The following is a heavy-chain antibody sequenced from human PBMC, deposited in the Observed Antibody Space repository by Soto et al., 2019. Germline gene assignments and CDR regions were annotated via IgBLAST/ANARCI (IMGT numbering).Heavy chain of an antibody. J-gene: IGHJ6*02. CDR2: ISAYNGNT. D-gene: IGHD1-26*01. CDR3: ARNQDELPPRAGMDV. Sequence: ASVKVSCKASGYTFTSYGISWVRQAPGQGLEWMGWISAYNGNTNYAQKLQGRVTMTTDTSTSTAYMELRSLRSDDTAVYYCARNQDELPPRAGMDVWGQGTTVTVSS. CDR1: GYTFTSYG. V-gene: IGHV1-18*01.